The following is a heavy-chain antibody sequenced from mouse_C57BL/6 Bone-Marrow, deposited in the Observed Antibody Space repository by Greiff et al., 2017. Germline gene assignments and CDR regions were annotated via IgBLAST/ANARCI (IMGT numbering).Heavy chain of an antibody. V-gene: IGHV14-4*01. CDR2: IDPENGDT. Sequence: EVQLQQSGAELVRPGASVKLSCTASGFNIKDDYMHWVKQRPEQGLEWIGWIDPENGDTEYASKFQGKATITADTSSNTAYLQLSSLTSEDTAVYYCTTYYYGYDRAWFAYWGQGTLVTVSA. D-gene: IGHD2-2*01. CDR3: TTYYYGYDRAWFAY. J-gene: IGHJ3*01. CDR1: GFNIKDDY.